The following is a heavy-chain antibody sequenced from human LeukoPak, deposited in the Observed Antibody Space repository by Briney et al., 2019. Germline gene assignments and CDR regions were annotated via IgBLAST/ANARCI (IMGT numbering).Heavy chain of an antibody. V-gene: IGHV4-34*01. CDR2: INHSGST. Sequence: PSETLSLTCAVYGGSFSGYYWSWIRQPPGKGLEWIGEINHSGSTNYNPSLKSRVTISVDTSKNQFCLKLSSVTAADTAVYYCARGPGDYGLDYWGQGTLDTVSS. J-gene: IGHJ4*02. CDR1: GGSFSGYY. CDR3: ARGPGDYGLDY. D-gene: IGHD4-17*01.